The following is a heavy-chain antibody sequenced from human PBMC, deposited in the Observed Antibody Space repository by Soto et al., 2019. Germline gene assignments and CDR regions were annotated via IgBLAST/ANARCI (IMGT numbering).Heavy chain of an antibody. D-gene: IGHD4-17*01. CDR1: GFTFSSYA. J-gene: IGHJ5*02. V-gene: IGHV3-23*01. CDR3: AKDRRSRPAYNWFAP. CDR2: ISGSGGST. Sequence: GGSLRLSCAASGFTFSSYAMSWVRQAPGKGLEWVSAISGSGGSTYYADSVKGRFTISRDNSKNTLYLQMNSLRAEDTAVYYWAKDRRSRPAYNWFAPWGQGTLVTVSS.